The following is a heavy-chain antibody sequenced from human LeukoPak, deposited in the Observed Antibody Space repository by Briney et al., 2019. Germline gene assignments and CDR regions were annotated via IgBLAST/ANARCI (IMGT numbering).Heavy chain of an antibody. Sequence: SETLSLTCTVSGGSINNYYWNWIRQPPGKGLEWIGYIYYSGSASYNPSLKSRVTISVDTSKSQFSLKLSSVTAADTAVYYCASPPPYCSSTSCYGSGFDYWGQGTLVTVSS. D-gene: IGHD2-2*01. CDR1: GGSINNYY. V-gene: IGHV4-59*01. CDR2: IYYSGSA. CDR3: ASPPPYCSSTSCYGSGFDY. J-gene: IGHJ4*02.